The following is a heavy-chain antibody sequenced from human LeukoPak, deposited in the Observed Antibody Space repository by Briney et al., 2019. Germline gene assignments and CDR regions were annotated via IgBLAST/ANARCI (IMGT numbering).Heavy chain of an antibody. CDR2: IIPIFGTA. V-gene: IGHV1-69*06. CDR3: ARVGFPYYDFWSGYFYFDY. CDR1: GGTFSSYA. J-gene: IGHJ4*02. D-gene: IGHD3-3*01. Sequence: SVKVSCKASGGTFSSYAISWVRQAPGQGLEWMGGIIPIFGTANYAQKFQGRVTITADKSTSTAYMELSSLRSEDTAVYYCARVGFPYYDFWSGYFYFDYWGQGTLVTVSS.